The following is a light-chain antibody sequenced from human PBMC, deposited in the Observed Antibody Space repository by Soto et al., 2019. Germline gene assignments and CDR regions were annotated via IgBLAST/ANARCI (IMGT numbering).Light chain of an antibody. J-gene: IGLJ2*01. V-gene: IGLV2-14*03. Sequence: QSALTQPASVSGSPGQSITISCTGTSSDVGGYNYVSWYQQHPGKGPKLMIYDVSDRPSGVSNRFSGSKSGNTASLTISGLRAEDEADYYCSSYTTSSPHVFFGGGTKLTVL. CDR2: DVS. CDR3: SSYTTSSPHVF. CDR1: SSDVGGYNY.